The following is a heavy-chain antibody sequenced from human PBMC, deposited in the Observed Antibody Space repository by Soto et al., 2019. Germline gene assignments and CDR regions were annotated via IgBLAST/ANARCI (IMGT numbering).Heavy chain of an antibody. Sequence: ESGGGAVQPGRSLRLSCAASGFTFSSYGMHWVRQAPGKGREWVAVISYDGSNKYYADSVKGRFTISRDNSKNTLYLQMNSLRAEDTAVYYCAKGDCISTSCYPFDPWGQGTLVTVSS. V-gene: IGHV3-30*18. CDR1: GFTFSSYG. D-gene: IGHD2-2*01. CDR2: ISYDGSNK. J-gene: IGHJ5*02. CDR3: AKGDCISTSCYPFDP.